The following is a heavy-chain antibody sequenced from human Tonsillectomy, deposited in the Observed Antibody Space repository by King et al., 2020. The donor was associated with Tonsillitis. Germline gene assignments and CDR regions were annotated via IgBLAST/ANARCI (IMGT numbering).Heavy chain of an antibody. Sequence: QLQESGPGLEKPSQTLSLTCTVSGGSISSGGYYWSWIRQHPGKGLEWIGYIYYSGSTYYNPSLKSRVTISVDTSKNQFSPKLSSVTAADTAVYYCARATITMVRVGFDPWGQGTLVTVSS. CDR2: IYYSGST. CDR1: GGSISSGGYY. J-gene: IGHJ5*02. CDR3: ARATITMVRVGFDP. D-gene: IGHD3-10*01. V-gene: IGHV4-31*03.